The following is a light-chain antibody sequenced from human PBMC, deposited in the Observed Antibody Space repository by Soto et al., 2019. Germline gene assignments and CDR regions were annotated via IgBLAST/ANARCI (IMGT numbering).Light chain of an antibody. CDR1: QSVSSY. CDR2: DAS. J-gene: IGKJ2*01. Sequence: EIVLTQSPAILSLSPGERATLSCRASQSVSSYLAWYQQKPGQAPRLLIYDASNRATGIPARFSGSGSGTEFTLTISSLEPEDFAVYYCQQRSNWPPYTFGQGTKLEIK. CDR3: QQRSNWPPYT. V-gene: IGKV3-11*01.